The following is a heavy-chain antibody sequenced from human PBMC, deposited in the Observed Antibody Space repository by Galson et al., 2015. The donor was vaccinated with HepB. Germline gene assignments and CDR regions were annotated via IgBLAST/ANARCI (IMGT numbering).Heavy chain of an antibody. D-gene: IGHD1-26*01. CDR1: GFTVSSIY. Sequence: SLRLSCAASGFTVSSIYMSWVRQAPGKGLEWVSVIYSGGSTYYADSVKGRFTISRDKSKNTLYLQMNSLRAEDTAVYYCARDRPVGATSHWGQGTLVTVSS. V-gene: IGHV3-53*01. J-gene: IGHJ4*02. CDR2: IYSGGST. CDR3: ARDRPVGATSH.